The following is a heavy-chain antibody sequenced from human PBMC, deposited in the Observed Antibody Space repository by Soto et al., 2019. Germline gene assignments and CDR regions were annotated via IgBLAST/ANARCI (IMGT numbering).Heavy chain of an antibody. CDR3: ARSRHGSGSYTHFYYGLDV. CDR2: ISSSSSTI. D-gene: IGHD3-10*01. V-gene: IGHV3-48*02. J-gene: IGHJ6*02. CDR1: GFTFSSYS. Sequence: GGSLRLSCAASGFTFSSYSMNWVRQAPGKGLEWVSYISSSSSTIYYADSVKGRFTISRDNAKNSLYLQMNSLRDEDTAVYYSARSRHGSGSYTHFYYGLDVWGQGTTVTVSS.